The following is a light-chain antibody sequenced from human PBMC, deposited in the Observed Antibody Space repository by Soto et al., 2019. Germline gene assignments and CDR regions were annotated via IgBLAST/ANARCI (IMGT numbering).Light chain of an antibody. CDR2: WAS. CDR3: QQYSASPAT. V-gene: IGKV4-1*01. CDR1: QSVLWTANYKNS. J-gene: IGKJ1*01. Sequence: DIVMTQFPDSLTVSLGERATISCTSSQSVLWTANYKNSLAWYQVKPGQPPRLLIFWASTRQSGVPDRFSGRGSGTDFTLTIDSVRAEDVAVYYCQQYSASPATFGQGTRVEIK.